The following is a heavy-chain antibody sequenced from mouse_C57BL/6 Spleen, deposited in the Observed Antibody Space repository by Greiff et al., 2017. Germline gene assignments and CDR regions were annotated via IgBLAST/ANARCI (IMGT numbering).Heavy chain of an antibody. CDR3: ARRGRAMDY. CDR2: INPGSGGT. Sequence: QVQLQQSGVELVRPGTSVKVSCKASGYAFTNYLIEWVKQRPGQGLEWIGVINPGSGGTNYNEKFKGKATLTADKSSSTAYMQLSSLTSEDSAVYFCARRGRAMDYWGQGTSVTVSS. J-gene: IGHJ4*01. V-gene: IGHV1-54*01. CDR1: GYAFTNYL.